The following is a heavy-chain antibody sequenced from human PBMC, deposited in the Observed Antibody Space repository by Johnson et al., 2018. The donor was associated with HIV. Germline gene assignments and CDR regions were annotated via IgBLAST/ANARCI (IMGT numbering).Heavy chain of an antibody. D-gene: IGHD6-6*01. V-gene: IGHV3-7*03. J-gene: IGHJ3*01. CDR3: ARTYSTSSDDAFDV. Sequence: VDSVMGRFTISIDNAKNSLYLQMNSLGAEDTAVYYCARTYSTSSDDAFDVWGQGTMVTVSS.